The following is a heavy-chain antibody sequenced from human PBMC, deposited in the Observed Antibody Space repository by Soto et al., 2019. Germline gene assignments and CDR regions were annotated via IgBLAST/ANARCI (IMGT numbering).Heavy chain of an antibody. CDR1: GFTFSSYA. D-gene: IGHD3-3*01. Sequence: GGSLRLSCSASGFTFSSYAMHWVRQAPGKGLEYVSAISSNGGSTYYADSVKGRFTISRDNSKNTLYLQMSSLRAEDTAVYYCVKSEEMATIFVIAFDIWGQGTMVTVSS. V-gene: IGHV3-64D*08. CDR3: VKSEEMATIFVIAFDI. CDR2: ISSNGGST. J-gene: IGHJ3*02.